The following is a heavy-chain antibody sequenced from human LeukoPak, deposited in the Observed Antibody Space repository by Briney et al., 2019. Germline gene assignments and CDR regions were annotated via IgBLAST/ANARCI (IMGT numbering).Heavy chain of an antibody. CDR2: IYYSGST. CDR3: QSRYLEWLLDY. Sequence: SSETLSLTCTVSGGSISSGGYYWSWIRQHPGKGLEWIGYIYYSGSTYYNPSLKSRVTISVDTSKNQFSLKLSSVTAADTAIYYCQSRYLEWLLDYWGQGTLVTVSS. CDR1: GGSISSGGYY. J-gene: IGHJ4*02. V-gene: IGHV4-31*08. D-gene: IGHD3-3*01.